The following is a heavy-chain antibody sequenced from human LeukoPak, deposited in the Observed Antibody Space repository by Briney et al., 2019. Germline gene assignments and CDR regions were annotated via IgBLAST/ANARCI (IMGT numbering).Heavy chain of an antibody. V-gene: IGHV4-59*01. J-gene: IGHJ6*02. D-gene: IGHD4-17*01. CDR1: GGSISSYY. CDR3: ARYGTPSSYYCYGMDV. CDR2: IYYSGST. Sequence: SETLSLTCTVSGGSISSYYWSWIRQPPGKGLEWIGYIYYSGSTNYNPSLKSRVTISVDTSKNQFSLKLSSVTAADTAVYYCARYGTPSSYYCYGMDVWGQGTTVTVSS.